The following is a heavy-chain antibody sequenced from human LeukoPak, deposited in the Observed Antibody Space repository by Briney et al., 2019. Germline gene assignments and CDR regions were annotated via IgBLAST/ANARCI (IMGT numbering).Heavy chain of an antibody. CDR2: MSGSGGT. D-gene: IGHD1-26*01. J-gene: IGHJ4*02. V-gene: IGHV4-61*02. CDR3: ARGGSYSSQRPYYFNY. CDR1: GGSISSANYY. Sequence: PSQTLSLTCTVSGGSISSANYYWTWIRQSAGKGLEWIGRMSGSGGTTYNPSLKSRVTILVDMSNNQFSLKLSSVTAADTAVYYCARGGSYSSQRPYYFNYWGQGTLVTVSS.